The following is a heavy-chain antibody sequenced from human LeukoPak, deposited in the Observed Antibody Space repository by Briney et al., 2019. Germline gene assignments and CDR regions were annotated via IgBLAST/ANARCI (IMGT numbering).Heavy chain of an antibody. D-gene: IGHD1-26*01. Sequence: PGGSLKLSCAASGFTFSGSAMHWVRQAPGKGLEWVSVIYSGGSTYYADSVKGRFTISRDNSKNTLYLQMNSLRAEDTAVYYCARGLMWELGDYWGQGTLVTVSS. CDR2: IYSGGST. J-gene: IGHJ4*02. V-gene: IGHV3-53*01. CDR1: GFTFSGSA. CDR3: ARGLMWELGDY.